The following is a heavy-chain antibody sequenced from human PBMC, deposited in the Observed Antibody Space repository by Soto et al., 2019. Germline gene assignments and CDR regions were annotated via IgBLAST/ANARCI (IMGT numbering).Heavy chain of an antibody. CDR1: GGTFSSYT. CDR3: ARDGTAVVSAFDY. J-gene: IGHJ4*02. D-gene: IGHD4-17*01. CDR2: IIPILGIA. V-gene: IGHV1-69*08. Sequence: QVQLVQSGAEVKKPGSSVKVSCKASGGTFSSYTISWVRQAPGQGLEWMGRIIPILGIANYAQKFQGRVTITEDXXTSIAYMELSSLRSVDTAVYYCARDGTAVVSAFDYWGQGALVTVSS.